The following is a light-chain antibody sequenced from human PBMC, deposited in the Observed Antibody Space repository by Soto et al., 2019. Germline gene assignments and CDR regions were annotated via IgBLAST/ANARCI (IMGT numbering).Light chain of an antibody. CDR3: QQRSNWPPYT. CDR2: DAS. CDR1: QSVSSY. Sequence: EIVLTQSPATLSLSPGERATLSCRASQSVSSYLAWYQQKPGQAPRLLIYDASTRDTGIPAMFSGSGSGTDFTRTISILEHEDFAVYYCQQRSNWPPYTFGQGTKLEIK. V-gene: IGKV3-11*01. J-gene: IGKJ2*01.